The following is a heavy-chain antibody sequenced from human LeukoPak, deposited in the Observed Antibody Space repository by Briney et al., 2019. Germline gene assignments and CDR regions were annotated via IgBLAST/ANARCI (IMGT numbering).Heavy chain of an antibody. Sequence: GGSLRLSCAASGFTFSSYSMNWVRQAPGKGLEWVSSISSSSSYIYYADSVKGRFTISRDNAKNSLYLQMNSLRAEDTAVYYCAKGIIVTYYYGMDVWGQGTTVTVSS. V-gene: IGHV3-21*04. D-gene: IGHD3-22*01. J-gene: IGHJ6*02. CDR1: GFTFSSYS. CDR3: AKGIIVTYYYGMDV. CDR2: ISSSSSYI.